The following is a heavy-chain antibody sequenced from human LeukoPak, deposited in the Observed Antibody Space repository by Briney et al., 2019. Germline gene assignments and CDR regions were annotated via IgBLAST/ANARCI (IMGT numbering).Heavy chain of an antibody. J-gene: IGHJ6*02. CDR2: ISAYNGNT. CDR3: ARGMFDNSGHYYYFYYALDV. D-gene: IGHD3-22*01. V-gene: IGHV1-18*01. Sequence: ASVKVSCKASGYTFTSYGISWVRQAPGQGLEWMGWISAYNGNTNYAQKLQGRVTITTDESTSTAYMELRGLRSEDTAVYFCARGMFDNSGHYYYFYYALDVWGQGTTVTVSS. CDR1: GYTFTSYG.